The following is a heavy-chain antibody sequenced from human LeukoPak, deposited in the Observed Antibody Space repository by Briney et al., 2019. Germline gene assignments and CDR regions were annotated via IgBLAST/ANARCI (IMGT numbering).Heavy chain of an antibody. Sequence: GGSLRLSCAASGFTFSGSAMHWVRQASGKGLEWVGRIGNKANSYATAYAASVKGRFTVSRDDSTKTAYLQMSSLKSEDTAVYYCASSSGWSGPDYWGQGTLVTVSS. V-gene: IGHV3-73*01. CDR2: IGNKANSYAT. D-gene: IGHD6-19*01. J-gene: IGHJ4*02. CDR3: ASSSGWSGPDY. CDR1: GFTFSGSA.